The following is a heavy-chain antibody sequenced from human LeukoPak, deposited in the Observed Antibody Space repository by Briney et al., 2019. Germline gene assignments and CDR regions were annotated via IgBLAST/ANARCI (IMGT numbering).Heavy chain of an antibody. CDR3: AGLGQLVSSALNY. D-gene: IGHD6-13*01. CDR2: ISYDGSNK. CDR1: GFTFSSYA. J-gene: IGHJ4*02. V-gene: IGHV3-30-3*01. Sequence: PGGSLRLSCAASGFTFSSYAMHWVRQAPGKGLEWVAVISYDGSNKYYADSVKGRFTISRDSSKNTLYLQMNSLRAEDTAVYYCAGLGQLVSSALNYWGQGTLVTVSS.